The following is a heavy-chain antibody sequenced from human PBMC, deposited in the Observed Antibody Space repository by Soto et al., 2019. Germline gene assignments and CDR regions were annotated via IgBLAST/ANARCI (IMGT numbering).Heavy chain of an antibody. Sequence: PSETLSLTCTVSGGSISSYYWSWIRQPPGKGLEWIGYIYYSGSTNYNPSLKSRVTISVDTSKNQFSLKLSSVTAADTAVYYCAGSGYSSDYWGPGTLVTVSS. CDR3: AGSGYSSDY. D-gene: IGHD6-13*01. J-gene: IGHJ4*02. CDR2: IYYSGST. CDR1: GGSISSYY. V-gene: IGHV4-59*08.